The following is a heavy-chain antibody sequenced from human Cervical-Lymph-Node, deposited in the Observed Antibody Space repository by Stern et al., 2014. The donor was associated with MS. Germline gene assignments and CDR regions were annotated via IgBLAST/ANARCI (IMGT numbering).Heavy chain of an antibody. CDR1: GFSLYTRGVG. V-gene: IGHV2-5*02. Sequence: ESGPTLVKPTQTLTLTCTFSGFSLYTRGVGVGWIRQPPGKALEWLALIDWDDDNPYSPSLKSRLPITKDTSKNQVVLTMTNMDPVDTATYYCAHTLITLDRGVPFDYWGQGTLVTVSS. J-gene: IGHJ4*02. CDR2: IDWDDDN. CDR3: AHTLITLDRGVPFDY. D-gene: IGHD3-10*01.